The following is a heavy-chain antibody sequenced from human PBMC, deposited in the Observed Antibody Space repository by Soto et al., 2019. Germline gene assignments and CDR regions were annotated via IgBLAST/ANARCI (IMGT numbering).Heavy chain of an antibody. J-gene: IGHJ6*02. Sequence: EVQLVESGGGLVQPGGSLRLSCAASGFTLSTYSMNWVRQAPGKGLEWVADISSSGTTYYSEYVKGRVTISRDNATNSMYLQMNSLRSEDTAVYFCARGRPYGSGNYDMGFWGQGTTVTVSS. CDR2: ISSSGTT. CDR3: ARGRPYGSGNYDMGF. D-gene: IGHD3-10*01. V-gene: IGHV3-48*01. CDR1: GFTLSTYS.